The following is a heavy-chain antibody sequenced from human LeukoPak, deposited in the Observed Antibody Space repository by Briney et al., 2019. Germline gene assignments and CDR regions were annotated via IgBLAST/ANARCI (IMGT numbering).Heavy chain of an antibody. V-gene: IGHV3-23*01. CDR3: AKSLGYCSSTSCEPLPYYYYMDV. J-gene: IGHJ6*03. Sequence: GGSLRLSCAASGFTFSSYAMSWVRQAPGKGLEWVSAISGSGGSTYYADSVKGRYTISRDNSKNTLYLQMNSLRAEDTAVYCCAKSLGYCSSTSCEPLPYYYYMDVWGKGTTVTVSS. CDR2: ISGSGGST. CDR1: GFTFSSYA. D-gene: IGHD2-2*01.